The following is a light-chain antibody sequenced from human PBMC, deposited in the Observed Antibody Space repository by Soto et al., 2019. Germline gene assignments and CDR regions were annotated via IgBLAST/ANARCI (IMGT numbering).Light chain of an antibody. CDR3: HQRQSWPRT. CDR1: QYINTR. V-gene: IGKV3-11*01. Sequence: EIVLPQSPATLSSFPGDRVTLSCRASQYINTRLAWYQHRPGQDPRLLIYQTSLRAAGIPARFSASGSGTDFTLTISNVQPEDFSIYYCHQRQSWPRTFGQGTKVDI. J-gene: IGKJ1*01. CDR2: QTS.